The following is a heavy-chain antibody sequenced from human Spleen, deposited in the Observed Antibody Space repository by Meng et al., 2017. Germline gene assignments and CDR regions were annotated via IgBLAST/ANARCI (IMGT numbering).Heavy chain of an antibody. V-gene: IGHV4-34*01. Sequence: QVHPQQWGAGLLTHWCTLSLPSAVSGVSLSGDYWSWIRQPPGKGLEWIGEINHRGKTTYNPSLKSRVTMSIDTSEKQFSLKLSSVTAADTAVYYCARDAGDLWGQGTLVTVSS. CDR1: GVSLSGDY. CDR3: ARDAGDL. CDR2: INHRGKT. J-gene: IGHJ5*02.